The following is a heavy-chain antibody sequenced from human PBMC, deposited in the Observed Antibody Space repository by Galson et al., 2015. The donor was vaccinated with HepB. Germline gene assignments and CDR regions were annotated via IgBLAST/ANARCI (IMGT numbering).Heavy chain of an antibody. CDR3: ARAPRGYSGYDDEGCDY. CDR2: TYYRSKWYN. V-gene: IGHV6-1*01. D-gene: IGHD5-12*01. CDR1: RDSVSSNSAA. J-gene: IGHJ4*02. Sequence: CAISRDSVSSNSAAWNWIRQSPSRGLEWLGRTYYRSKWYNDYAVSVKSRITINPDTSKNQFSLQLNSVTPEDTAVYYCARAPRGYSGYDDEGCDYWGQGTLVTVSS.